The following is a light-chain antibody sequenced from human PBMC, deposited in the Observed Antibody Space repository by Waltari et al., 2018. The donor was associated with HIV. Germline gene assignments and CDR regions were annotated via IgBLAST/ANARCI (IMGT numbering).Light chain of an antibody. CDR1: WRNVGGHKD. CDR2: DVQ. J-gene: IGLJ1*01. CDR3: CSYAGSSTYV. V-gene: IGLV2-23*02. Sequence: QSAPTQPASVSASPRQSITISCTGTWRNVGGHKDVAWYQQYPGRAPKLILYDVQKRPPGVSDRFSGSKSGNTASLTISGLQAEDEADYYCCSYAGSSTYVFGTGTKVTVL.